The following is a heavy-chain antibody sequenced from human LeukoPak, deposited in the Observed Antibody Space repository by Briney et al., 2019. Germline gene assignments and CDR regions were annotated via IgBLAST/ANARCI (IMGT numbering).Heavy chain of an antibody. CDR3: ARQVGGYGSGSYYPDDFDY. V-gene: IGHV1-2*02. CDR2: INPNSGGT. J-gene: IGHJ4*02. Sequence: ASVKVSCKASGYTFTGYYMHWVRQAPGQGLEWMGWINPNSGGTNYAQKFQGRVTMTRDTSISTAYMELSRLRSDDTAVYYCARQVGGYGSGSYYPDDFDYWGQGTLVTVSS. CDR1: GYTFTGYY. D-gene: IGHD3-10*01.